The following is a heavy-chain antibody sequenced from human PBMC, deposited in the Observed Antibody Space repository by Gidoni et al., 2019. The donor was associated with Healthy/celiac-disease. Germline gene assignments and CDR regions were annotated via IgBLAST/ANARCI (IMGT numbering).Heavy chain of an antibody. CDR3: ATQAVAAAGYFDY. CDR2: IYYSGST. D-gene: IGHD6-13*01. Sequence: QLQLQESGPGLVKPSETLSLTCTVSGGSISSSSYYWGWIRQPPGKGLEWIGSIYYSGSTYYNPSLKSRVTISVDTSKNQFSLKLSSVTAADTAVYYCATQAVAAAGYFDYWGQGTLVTVSS. CDR1: GGSISSSSYY. V-gene: IGHV4-39*01. J-gene: IGHJ4*02.